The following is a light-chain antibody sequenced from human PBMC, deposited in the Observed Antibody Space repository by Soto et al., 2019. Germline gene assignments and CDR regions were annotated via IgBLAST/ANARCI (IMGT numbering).Light chain of an antibody. J-gene: IGLJ3*02. CDR1: SSHIGSST. CDR3: AAWDDSMKGWV. Sequence: QSVLTPSPSASGTPGQRVTISCSGSSSHIGSSTVNWYLQFPGTAPKLLLFNNRRPSGVPDRFSGSKSGTSASLAISGLQSEDEADYYCAAWDDSMKGWVFGGGTKLTVL. V-gene: IGLV1-44*01. CDR2: NN.